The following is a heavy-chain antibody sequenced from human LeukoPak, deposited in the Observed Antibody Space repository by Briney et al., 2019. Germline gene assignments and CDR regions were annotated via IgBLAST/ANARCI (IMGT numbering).Heavy chain of an antibody. CDR1: SGSISSYY. CDR3: ARAYYGSGSYYNVAWFDP. V-gene: IGHV4-4*07. D-gene: IGHD3-10*01. CDR2: IFTSGNT. J-gene: IGHJ5*02. Sequence: SETLSLTCTVFSGSISSYYWSWIRQPAGKGLEWVGHIFTSGNTNYNPSLKSRVTISVDTSKNQFSLKLSSVTAADTAVYYCARAYYGSGSYYNVAWFDPWGQGTLVTVSS.